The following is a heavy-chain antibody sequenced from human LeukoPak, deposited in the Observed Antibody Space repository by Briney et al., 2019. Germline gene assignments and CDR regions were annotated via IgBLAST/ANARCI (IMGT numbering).Heavy chain of an antibody. Sequence: GASVKVSCKASGYTFISYYMHWVRQAPGQGLEWMGVINPRGGTTSYAQRFQGRVTMTSDTSTSTVYMELSSLRSEDTAVYYCARGDIDYWGQGTLVTVSS. J-gene: IGHJ4*02. CDR3: ARGDIDY. V-gene: IGHV1-46*01. CDR2: INPRGGTT. CDR1: GYTFISYY. D-gene: IGHD2-15*01.